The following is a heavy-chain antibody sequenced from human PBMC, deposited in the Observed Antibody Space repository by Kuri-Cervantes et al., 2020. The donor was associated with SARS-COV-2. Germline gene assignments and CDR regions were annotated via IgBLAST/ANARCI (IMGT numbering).Heavy chain of an antibody. J-gene: IGHJ6*02. D-gene: IGHD3-22*01. CDR1: GFTLSDFA. V-gene: IGHV3-23*01. CDR2: LTSTEGLA. CDR3: AKALPLGHQSYYPMDV. Sequence: GESLKISCSASGFTLSDFAMTWVRQAPGKGLEWVSSLTSTEGLAYYADSVRGRFTISRDNSRNILFLQMSSLRVEDSAVYYCAKALPLGHQSYYPMDVWGQGATVTVSS.